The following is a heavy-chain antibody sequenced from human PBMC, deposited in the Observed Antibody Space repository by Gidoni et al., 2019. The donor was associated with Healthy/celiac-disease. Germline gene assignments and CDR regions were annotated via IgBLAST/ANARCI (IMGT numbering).Heavy chain of an antibody. Sequence: GLEWIGSIYYSGSTYYNPSLKSRVTISVDTSKNQFSLKLSSVTAADTAVYYCASQGEVEMATMFDYWGQGTLVTVSS. J-gene: IGHJ4*02. V-gene: IGHV4-39*01. CDR3: ASQGEVEMATMFDY. D-gene: IGHD5-12*01. CDR2: IYYSGST.